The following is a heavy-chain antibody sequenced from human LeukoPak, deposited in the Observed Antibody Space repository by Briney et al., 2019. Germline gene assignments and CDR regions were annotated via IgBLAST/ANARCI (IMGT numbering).Heavy chain of an antibody. V-gene: IGHV1-24*01. Sequence: ASVKVSCXVSGYTLTELSIHWVRQAPGKGLEWMGGFDPEDGETIYAQKFQDRVTMTEDTSTDTAYMELSSLRSEDTAVYYCAANRDSSGYYIRDYWGQGTLVTVSS. CDR1: GYTLTELS. CDR3: AANRDSSGYYIRDY. J-gene: IGHJ4*02. CDR2: FDPEDGET. D-gene: IGHD3-22*01.